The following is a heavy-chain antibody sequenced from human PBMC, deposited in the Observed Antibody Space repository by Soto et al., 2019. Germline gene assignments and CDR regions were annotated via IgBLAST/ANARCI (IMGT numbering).Heavy chain of an antibody. CDR3: ARSLRIVATIRPLTQYFDY. J-gene: IGHJ4*02. Sequence: SETLSLTCTFSCGSIISGGYYWSWIRQHPGKGLEWIGYIYYSGSTYYNPSLKSRVTISVDTSKNQFSLKLSSVTAADTAVYYCARSLRIVATIRPLTQYFDYWGQGTLVTVSS. CDR2: IYYSGST. V-gene: IGHV4-31*03. D-gene: IGHD5-12*01. CDR1: CGSIISGGYY.